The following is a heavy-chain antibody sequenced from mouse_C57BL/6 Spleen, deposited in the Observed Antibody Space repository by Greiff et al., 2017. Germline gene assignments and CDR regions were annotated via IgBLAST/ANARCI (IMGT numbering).Heavy chain of an antibody. V-gene: IGHV1-80*01. CDR3: ARREYYGSSGFAY. J-gene: IGHJ3*01. D-gene: IGHD1-1*01. CDR2: IYPGDGDT. Sequence: VKLVESGAELVKPGASVKISCKASGYAFSSYWMNWVKQRPGKGLEWIGQIYPGDGDTNYNGKFKGKATLTADKSSSTAYMQLSSLTSEDSAVYFCARREYYGSSGFAYWGQGTLVTVSA. CDR1: GYAFSSYW.